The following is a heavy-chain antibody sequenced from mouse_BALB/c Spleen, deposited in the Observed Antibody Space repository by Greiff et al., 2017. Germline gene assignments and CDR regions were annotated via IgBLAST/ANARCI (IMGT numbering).Heavy chain of an antibody. Sequence: EVMLVESGGDLVKPGGSLKLSCAASGFTFSSYGMSWVRQTPDKRLEWVATISSGGSYTYYPDSVKGRFTISRDNAKNTLYLQMSSLKSEDTAMYYCARQGDYVYFDVWGAGTTVTVSS. D-gene: IGHD2-4*01. CDR3: ARQGDYVYFDV. V-gene: IGHV5-6*01. CDR2: ISSGGSYT. J-gene: IGHJ1*01. CDR1: GFTFSSYG.